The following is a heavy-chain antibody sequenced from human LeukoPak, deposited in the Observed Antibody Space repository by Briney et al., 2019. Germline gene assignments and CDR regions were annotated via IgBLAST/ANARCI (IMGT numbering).Heavy chain of an antibody. D-gene: IGHD2/OR15-2a*01. V-gene: IGHV4-61*02. J-gene: IGHJ5*02. CDR1: GYFISSAYN. CDR3: AREPLLNYNWFDP. CDR2: TYTSGST. Sequence: SETLSLTCAVSGYFISSAYNWTWIRQPAGKGLEWIGRTYTSGSTNYNPSLKSRVTISVDTSKNQFSLKLSSVTAADTAVYYCAREPLLNYNWFDPWGQGTLVTVSS.